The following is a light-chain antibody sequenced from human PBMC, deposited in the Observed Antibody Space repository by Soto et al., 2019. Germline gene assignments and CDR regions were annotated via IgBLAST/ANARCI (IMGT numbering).Light chain of an antibody. CDR2: GAS. CDR1: QSVSSTY. V-gene: IGKV3-20*01. CDR3: QQYGSSPIT. J-gene: IGKJ5*01. Sequence: EVVLTQSPAPLSLSPGERSTLSCMASQSVSSTYLAWYQQKPGQAPRLLIYGASSRATGIPDRFSGSGSGTDFTLTISRLEPEDFAVYYCQQYGSSPITFGQGTRLEIK.